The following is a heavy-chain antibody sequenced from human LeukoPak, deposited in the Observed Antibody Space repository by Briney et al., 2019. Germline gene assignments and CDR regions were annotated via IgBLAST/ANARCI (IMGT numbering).Heavy chain of an antibody. CDR1: GFTFDDYG. V-gene: IGHV3-20*04. J-gene: IGHJ2*01. CDR3: ARVYWEAYWFSDL. Sequence: GGSLRLSCAASGFTFDDYGMSWVRQAPGKGLEWVSFINWDGGSTASADSVKGRFTISRDNAKNSLYLHMNSLRGEDTALYSCARVYWEAYWFSDLWGRGTPVTVSS. CDR2: INWDGGST. D-gene: IGHD1-26*01.